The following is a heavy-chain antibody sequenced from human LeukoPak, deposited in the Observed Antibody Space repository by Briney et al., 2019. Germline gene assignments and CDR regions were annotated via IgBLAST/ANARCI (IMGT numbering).Heavy chain of an antibody. V-gene: IGHV5-51*01. CDR3: ARHAHSSSPGFDY. D-gene: IGHD6-6*01. Sequence: GESLKISCKGSGYNFTSYWIGWVRPMPGKSLEWVGIIYPGDSDTRYSPSFQGQVTISADKSISTAYLHWRSLKASDTAMYYCARHAHSSSPGFDYWGQGTLVTVSS. CDR1: GYNFTSYW. CDR2: IYPGDSDT. J-gene: IGHJ4*02.